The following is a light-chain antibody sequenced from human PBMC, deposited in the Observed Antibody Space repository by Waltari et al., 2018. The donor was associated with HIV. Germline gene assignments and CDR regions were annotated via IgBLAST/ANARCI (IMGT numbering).Light chain of an antibody. V-gene: IGKV3-15*01. J-gene: IGKJ1*01. CDR2: GAS. CDR1: QSVSSN. Sequence: ELVLTQSPATLSVSPGERATLSCRASQSVSSNLAWYQQKPGQAPRLLIYGASTRATGIPARFSASGSGTEFTLIISSLQSEDFAVYYCQQYNNWPGTFGQGTKVEIK. CDR3: QQYNNWPGT.